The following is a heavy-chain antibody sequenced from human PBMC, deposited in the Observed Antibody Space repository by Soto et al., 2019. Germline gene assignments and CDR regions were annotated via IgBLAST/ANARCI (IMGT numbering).Heavy chain of an antibody. D-gene: IGHD6-6*01. CDR1: VDSVSSNSAA. V-gene: IGHV6-1*01. CDR3: AREGSSSEGYYYYGMDV. CDR2: TYYRSKWYN. J-gene: IGHJ6*02. Sequence: SRTLSLTCAISVDSVSSNSAAWNWIRQSPSRGLEWLGRTYYRSKWYNDYAVSVKSRITINPDTSKNQFSLQLNSVTPEDTAVYYCAREGSSSEGYYYYGMDVWGQGTTVTAP.